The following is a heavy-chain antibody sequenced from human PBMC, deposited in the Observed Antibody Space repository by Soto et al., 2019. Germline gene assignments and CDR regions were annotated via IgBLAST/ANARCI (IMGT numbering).Heavy chain of an antibody. J-gene: IGHJ5*02. V-gene: IGHV1-18*01. CDR1: GYTFTSYG. Sequence: QVQLVQSGAEVKKPGASVKVSCKASGYTFTSYGISWVRQAPGQGLEWMGWISAYNGNTNYAQKLQGRVTMTTDTAKSTAYMELSSLRSDDTAVYYCARVAVDIVLVPAAIRVGWFDPWGQGTLVTVSS. D-gene: IGHD2-2*01. CDR2: ISAYNGNT. CDR3: ARVAVDIVLVPAAIRVGWFDP.